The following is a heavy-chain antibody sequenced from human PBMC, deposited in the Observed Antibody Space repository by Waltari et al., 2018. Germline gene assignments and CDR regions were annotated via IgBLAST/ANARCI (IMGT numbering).Heavy chain of an antibody. J-gene: IGHJ2*01. D-gene: IGHD4-17*01. Sequence: QVQLQESGPGLVKPSETLSLTCTVSGGSISSYYWSWIRQPPGKGLEWIGYIYYSGSTNYNPSLTSRVTISVDTSKNQFSLKLSSVTAADTAVYYCARVGKLTTRRDWYFDLWGRGTLVTVSS. CDR2: IYYSGST. CDR1: GGSISSYY. CDR3: ARVGKLTTRRDWYFDL. V-gene: IGHV4-59*01.